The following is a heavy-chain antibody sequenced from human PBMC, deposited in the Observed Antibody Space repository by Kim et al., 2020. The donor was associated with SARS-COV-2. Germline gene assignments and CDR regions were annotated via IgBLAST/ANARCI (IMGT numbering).Heavy chain of an antibody. CDR2: SSTSYI. CDR3: STPMDY. J-gene: IGHJ4*02. Sequence: SSTSYIYEAESGKGRYTISRDNAKNSHYLQMTSLRAEDTAVYYCSTPMDYWGQGTLVTVSS. V-gene: IGHV3-21*01.